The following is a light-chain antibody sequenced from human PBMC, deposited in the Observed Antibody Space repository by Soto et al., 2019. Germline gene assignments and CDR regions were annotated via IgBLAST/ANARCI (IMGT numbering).Light chain of an antibody. CDR1: SSDVGGYNY. V-gene: IGLV2-14*01. CDR3: SSYTGSSTL. J-gene: IGLJ1*01. CDR2: AVT. Sequence: QSALTQPASVSGSPGQSITISCTGTSSDVGGYNYVSWYQQHPGKAPKLMIYAVTDRPSGVSSGFSGSKSGNTASLTISGLQAEDEAAYYCSSYTGSSTLFGTGTKVTVL.